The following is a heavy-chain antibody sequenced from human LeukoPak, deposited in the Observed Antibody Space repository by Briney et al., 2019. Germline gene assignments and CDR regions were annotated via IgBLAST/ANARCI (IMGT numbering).Heavy chain of an antibody. CDR1: GYTFTSYG. D-gene: IGHD3-3*01. CDR2: ISAYNGNT. J-gene: IGHJ3*02. Sequence: GASVKVSCKASGYTFTSYGISWVRQAPGQGLEWMGWISAYNGNTNYAQKLQGRVTMTTDTSTSTAYMELRSLRSDDTAVYYCAIRPYYEFWSAEGAFDIWGQGTMVTVSS. V-gene: IGHV1-18*01. CDR3: AIRPYYEFWSAEGAFDI.